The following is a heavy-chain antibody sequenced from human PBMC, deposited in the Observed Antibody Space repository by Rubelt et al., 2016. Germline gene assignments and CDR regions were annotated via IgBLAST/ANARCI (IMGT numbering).Heavy chain of an antibody. CDR2: IYYSGST. Sequence: QLQLQESGPGLVKPSETLSLTCTVSGGSISSSSYYWGWIRQPPGKGLEWIGSIYYSGSTYYNPSLKSRFTISVDTFKNQVSLKLSSVTAADTAVYYCARHPGEDCGGDCFRGYNWFDPWGQGTLVTVSS. J-gene: IGHJ5*02. CDR3: ARHPGEDCGGDCFRGYNWFDP. V-gene: IGHV4-39*01. D-gene: IGHD2-21*01. CDR1: GGSISSSSYY.